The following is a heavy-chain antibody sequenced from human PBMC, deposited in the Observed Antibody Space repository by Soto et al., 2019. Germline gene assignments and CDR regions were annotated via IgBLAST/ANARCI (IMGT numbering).Heavy chain of an antibody. J-gene: IGHJ6*02. D-gene: IGHD1-7*01. CDR1: GGSISSGDYY. CDR2: IYYSGST. V-gene: IGHV4-30-4*01. Sequence: NPSETLSLTCTVSGGSISSGDYYWSWIRQPPGKGLEWIGYIYYSGSTYYNPSLKSRVTISVDTSKNQFSLKLSSVTAADTAVYYCAREGGDLGGAGTTFRYYYGMDVWGQGTTVTVSS. CDR3: AREGGDLGGAGTTFRYYYGMDV.